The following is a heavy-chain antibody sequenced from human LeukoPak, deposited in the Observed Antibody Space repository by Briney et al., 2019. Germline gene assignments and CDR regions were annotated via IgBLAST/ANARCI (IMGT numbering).Heavy chain of an antibody. CDR3: ARGSGQIFDY. CDR2: IGTAADT. Sequence: PTGGSLRLSCAASGFTFSSYDMHWVRQGTGKGLEWVSAIGTAADTYYQGSVRGRFTISRENAKNSLYLQMNSLRAGDKAVYYCARGSGQIFDYWGQGTLVTVSS. V-gene: IGHV3-13*04. CDR1: GFTFSSYD. D-gene: IGHD3-10*01. J-gene: IGHJ4*02.